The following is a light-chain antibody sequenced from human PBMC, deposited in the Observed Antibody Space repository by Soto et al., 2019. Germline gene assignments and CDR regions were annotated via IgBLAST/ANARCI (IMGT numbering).Light chain of an antibody. Sequence: DVVMTQSPLSLPVTLGQPASISCRSSQGLVYGDGNIYLNWFHQRPGQSPRRLIYMISNRDSGVPDRFSGSGSGTDFTLTISRVEAEDVGIYYCMQGTHWPWTFGQGTKVEMK. CDR1: QGLVYGDGNIY. CDR2: MIS. CDR3: MQGTHWPWT. V-gene: IGKV2-30*01. J-gene: IGKJ1*01.